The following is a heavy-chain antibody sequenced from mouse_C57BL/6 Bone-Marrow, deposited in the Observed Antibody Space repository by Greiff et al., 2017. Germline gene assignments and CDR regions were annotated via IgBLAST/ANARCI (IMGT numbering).Heavy chain of an antibody. CDR2: IYPGDGDT. CDR1: GYAFSSSW. D-gene: IGHD2-12*01. Sequence: VKVVESGPELVKPGASVKISCKASGYAFSSSWMNWVKQRPGKGLEWIGRIYPGDGDTNYNGKFKGKATLTADKSSSTAYMQLSSLTSEDSAVYFCARSYSLFAYWGQGTLVTVAA. CDR3: ARSYSLFAY. V-gene: IGHV1-82*01. J-gene: IGHJ3*01.